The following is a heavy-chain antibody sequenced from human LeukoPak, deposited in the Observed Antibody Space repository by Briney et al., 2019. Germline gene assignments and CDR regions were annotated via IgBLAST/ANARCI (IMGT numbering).Heavy chain of an antibody. V-gene: IGHV1-2*02. D-gene: IGHD3-10*01. CDR3: ARGILWFGESNWFDP. J-gene: IGHJ5*02. Sequence: GASVKVSCKASGYTFTGYYTHWVRQAPGQGLEWMGWINPNSGGTNYAQKFQGRVTMTRDTSISTAYMELSRLRSDDTAVYYCARGILWFGESNWFDPWGQGTLVTVSS. CDR1: GYTFTGYY. CDR2: INPNSGGT.